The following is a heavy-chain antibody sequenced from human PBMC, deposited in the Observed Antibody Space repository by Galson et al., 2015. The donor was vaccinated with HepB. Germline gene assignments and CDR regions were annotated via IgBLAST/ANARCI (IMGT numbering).Heavy chain of an antibody. CDR1: GFTFGDYA. D-gene: IGHD6-13*01. CDR2: IRSKAYGGTT. Sequence: SLRLSCAASGFTFGDYAMSWFRQAPGKGLEWVGFIRSKAYGGTTEYAASVKGRFTISRDDSKSIAYLQMNSLKTEDTAVYYCTRLEQQLRYGMDVWGQGTTVTVSS. CDR3: TRLEQQLRYGMDV. J-gene: IGHJ6*02. V-gene: IGHV3-49*03.